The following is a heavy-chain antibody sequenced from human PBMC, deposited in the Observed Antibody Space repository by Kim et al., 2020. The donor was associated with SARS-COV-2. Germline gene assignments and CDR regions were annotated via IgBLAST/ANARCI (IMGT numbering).Heavy chain of an antibody. CDR3: ARDGPIGFGELEYYFDY. J-gene: IGHJ4*02. CDR2: IWYDGSNK. V-gene: IGHV3-33*01. D-gene: IGHD3-10*01. Sequence: GGSLRLSCAASGFTFSSYGMHWVRQAPGKGLEWVAVIWYDGSNKYYADSVKGRFTISRDNSKNTLYLQMNSLRAEDTAVYYCARDGPIGFGELEYYFDYWGQGTLVTVSS. CDR1: GFTFSSYG.